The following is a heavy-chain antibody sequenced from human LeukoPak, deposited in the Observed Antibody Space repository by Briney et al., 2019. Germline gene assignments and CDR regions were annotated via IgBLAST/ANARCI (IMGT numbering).Heavy chain of an antibody. J-gene: IGHJ4*02. CDR3: ARVIGYCSSTSCFGYFDY. Sequence: SETLSLTCTVSGGSISSDYWSWIRQPPGKGLEWVAYIYNSGSTSYNPSLKSRVTISMNTSKNQFSLKLSSVTAADTAVYYCARVIGYCSSTSCFGYFDYWGQGTLVTVSS. D-gene: IGHD2-2*01. V-gene: IGHV4-59*08. CDR2: IYNSGST. CDR1: GGSISSDY.